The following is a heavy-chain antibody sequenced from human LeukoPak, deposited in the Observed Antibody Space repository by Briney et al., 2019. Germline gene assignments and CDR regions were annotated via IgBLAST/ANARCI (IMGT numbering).Heavy chain of an antibody. D-gene: IGHD2-15*01. CDR3: ARALGYCSGGSCYPVYFDY. V-gene: IGHV4-61*09. J-gene: IGHJ4*02. CDR1: GGSISSGSYY. CDR2: IYTSGST. Sequence: SETLSLTCTVSGGSISSGSYYWSWIRQPAGKGLEWIGHIYTSGSTNYNPSLKSRVTISVDTSKNQFSLKLSSVTAADTAVYYCARALGYCSGGSCYPVYFDYWGQGTLVTVSS.